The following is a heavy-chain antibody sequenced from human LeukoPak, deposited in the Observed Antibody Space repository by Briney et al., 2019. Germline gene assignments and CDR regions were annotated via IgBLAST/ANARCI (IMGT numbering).Heavy chain of an antibody. CDR2: IRFDGTKT. Sequence: GGSLRLSCAASGLTFSSYGMTWVRQAPGKGLEWVAFIRFDGTKTIYAESVRGRFTISRDNSKNTLYLQMNSLRADDTAVFYCAKDGVILAPGESWYMDVWGSGTPVTVSS. V-gene: IGHV3-30*02. CDR3: AKDGVILAPGESWYMDV. D-gene: IGHD3-16*01. CDR1: GLTFSSYG. J-gene: IGHJ6*03.